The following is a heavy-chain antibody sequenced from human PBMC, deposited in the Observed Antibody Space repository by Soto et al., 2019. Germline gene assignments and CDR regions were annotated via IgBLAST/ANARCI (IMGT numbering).Heavy chain of an antibody. Sequence: ASVKVSCKASGGTFSSYAISWVRQAPGQGLEWMGGIIPIFGTANYAQKFQGRVTITADESTSTAYMELSSLRSEDTAVYYCARDWAYYDSSGYYYYYYGMDVWGQGTTVTVSS. D-gene: IGHD3-22*01. J-gene: IGHJ6*02. CDR3: ARDWAYYDSSGYYYYYYGMDV. CDR1: GGTFSSYA. V-gene: IGHV1-69*13. CDR2: IIPIFGTA.